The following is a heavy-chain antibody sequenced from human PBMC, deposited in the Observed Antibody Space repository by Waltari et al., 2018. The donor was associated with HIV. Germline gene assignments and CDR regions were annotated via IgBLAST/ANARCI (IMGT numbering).Heavy chain of an antibody. D-gene: IGHD3-3*01. V-gene: IGHV6-1*01. Sequence: QVQLQQSGPGLVKPSQTLSLTCAISGDSVSSNSAAWNWIRQSPSRGLEWLGRTYYRSKWYNDYVVSVKSRITINPDTSKNQFSLQLNSVTPEDTAVYYCARGKYYDFWSGYYDFDYWGQGTQVTVSS. CDR3: ARGKYYDFWSGYYDFDY. CDR1: GDSVSSNSAA. CDR2: TYYRSKWYN. J-gene: IGHJ4*02.